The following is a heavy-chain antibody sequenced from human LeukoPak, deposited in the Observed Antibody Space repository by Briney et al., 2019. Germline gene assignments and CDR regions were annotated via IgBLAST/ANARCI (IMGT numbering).Heavy chain of an antibody. Sequence: PGGSLRLSCAASGFTFSDYYMSWIRQAPGEGLEWVSYISNSTRYTNYADSVRGRFTISRDNAKNTLYLLMNSLRVEDTAVYYCVRWFASGWFYFDSWGQGTLVTVSS. CDR1: GFTFSDYY. CDR3: VRWFASGWFYFDS. V-gene: IGHV3-11*03. CDR2: ISNSTRYT. D-gene: IGHD6-19*01. J-gene: IGHJ4*02.